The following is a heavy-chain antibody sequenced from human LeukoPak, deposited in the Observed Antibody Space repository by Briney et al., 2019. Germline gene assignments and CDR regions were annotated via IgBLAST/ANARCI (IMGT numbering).Heavy chain of an antibody. J-gene: IGHJ5*02. CDR2: ISSSSSTI. V-gene: IGHV3-48*02. Sequence: PGGSLRLSCAASGLTFSSYSMNWVRQAPGKGLEWVSYISSSSSTIYYADSVKGRFTISRDNAKNSLYLQMNSLRDEDTAVYYCARSPYDFWSGYYADAYNWFDPWGQGTLVTVSS. CDR3: ARSPYDFWSGYYADAYNWFDP. D-gene: IGHD3-3*01. CDR1: GLTFSSYS.